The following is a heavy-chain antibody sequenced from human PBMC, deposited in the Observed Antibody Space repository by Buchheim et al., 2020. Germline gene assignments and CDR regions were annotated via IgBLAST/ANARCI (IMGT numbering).Heavy chain of an antibody. V-gene: IGHV3-7*01. CDR2: VKGDGSEK. J-gene: IGHJ4*02. CDR1: GFTFGNYW. Sequence: EVQLVESGGGLVQPGGSLRLSCAASGFTFGNYWMNWVRQAPGKGLEWVANVKGDGSEKNYMDSVKGRFTVSRDNAKNSLYLQINSWRVENTAIYYWAGGLAVDYGGGGPL. CDR3: AGGLAVDY. D-gene: IGHD3-3*02.